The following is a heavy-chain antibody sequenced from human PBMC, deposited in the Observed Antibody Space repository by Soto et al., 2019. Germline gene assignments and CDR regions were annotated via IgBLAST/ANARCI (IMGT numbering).Heavy chain of an antibody. D-gene: IGHD3-3*02. V-gene: IGHV3-30*18. CDR3: AKDNRISASCDRLYNWFDL. CDR2: ISYGGSNK. J-gene: IGHJ5*02. CDR1: GFTFSSYG. Sequence: QVQLVESGGGVVQPGRSLRLSCAASGFTFSSYGMHWVRQAPGKGLEWVAVISYGGSNKYYADSVKGRFTISRDNSKNTLYLQMNNLSSDDTAVDYCAKDNRISASCDRLYNWFDLWGQGPLVTVSS.